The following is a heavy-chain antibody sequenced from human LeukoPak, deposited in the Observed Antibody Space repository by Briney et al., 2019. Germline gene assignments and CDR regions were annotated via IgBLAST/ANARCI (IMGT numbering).Heavy chain of an antibody. Sequence: GGSLRLSCAASGFTFSSYAMSWVRQAPGKGLEWVSAISGSGGSTYYADSVKGRFTISRDNSKNTLYLQTNSLRAEDTAVYYCAGGGSGWYWYFDYWGQGTLVTVSS. V-gene: IGHV3-23*01. CDR3: AGGGSGWYWYFDY. J-gene: IGHJ4*02. CDR2: ISGSGGST. CDR1: GFTFSSYA. D-gene: IGHD6-19*01.